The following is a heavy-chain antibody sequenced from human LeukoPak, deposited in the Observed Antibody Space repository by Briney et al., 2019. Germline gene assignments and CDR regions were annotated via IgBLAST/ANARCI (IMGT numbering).Heavy chain of an antibody. J-gene: IGHJ4*02. D-gene: IGHD3-16*02. Sequence: SETLSLTCTVSGGSISSYYWSWIRQLAGKGLEWIGRIYTSGSTNYNPSLKSRVTISVDKSKNQFSLKLSSVTAADTAVYYCARGEAFGGVIAFDYWGQGTLVTVSS. V-gene: IGHV4-4*07. CDR1: GGSISSYY. CDR2: IYTSGST. CDR3: ARGEAFGGVIAFDY.